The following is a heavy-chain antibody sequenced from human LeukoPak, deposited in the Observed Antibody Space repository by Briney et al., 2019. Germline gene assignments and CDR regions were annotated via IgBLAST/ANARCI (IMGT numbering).Heavy chain of an antibody. CDR3: ARGLRYSSSWSPFNY. J-gene: IGHJ4*02. Sequence: SETLSLTCAVYGGSFSGYYWSWIRQPPGKGLDWIGEINHSGGTNYNPSLKSRVTISVDTSKNQFSLKLSSVTAADTAVCYCARGLRYSSSWSPFNYWGQGTLVTVSS. V-gene: IGHV4-34*01. CDR1: GGSFSGYY. D-gene: IGHD6-13*01. CDR2: INHSGGT.